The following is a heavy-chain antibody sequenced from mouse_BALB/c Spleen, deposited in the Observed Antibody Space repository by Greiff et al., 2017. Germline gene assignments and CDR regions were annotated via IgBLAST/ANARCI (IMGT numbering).Heavy chain of an antibody. CDR2: INPGSGGT. Sequence: QVQLQQSGAELVRPGTSVKVSCKASGYAFTNYLIEWVKQRPGQGLEWIGVINPGSGGTNYNEKFKGKVTLTADKSSSTAYMQLSSLTSDDSAVYFCARGWLPQWYFDVWGAGTTVTVSS. CDR3: ARGWLPQWYFDV. V-gene: IGHV1-54*01. D-gene: IGHD2-3*01. CDR1: GYAFTNYL. J-gene: IGHJ1*01.